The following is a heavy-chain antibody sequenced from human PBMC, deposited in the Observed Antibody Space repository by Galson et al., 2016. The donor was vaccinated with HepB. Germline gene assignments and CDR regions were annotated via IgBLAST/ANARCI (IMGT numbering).Heavy chain of an antibody. J-gene: IGHJ4*02. D-gene: IGHD3-22*01. CDR1: GGTFNSHA. CDR3: ASSPYYYDSSGYSFRWYFDY. Sequence: SVKVSCKASGGTFNSHAISWVRQAPGQGLEWMGGIMPAFGTSTYAQRFQARATITADDSTSTAYLELSSLRSEDTAVYYCASSPYYYDSSGYSFRWYFDYWGQGTLVTVSS. CDR2: IMPAFGTS. V-gene: IGHV1-69*13.